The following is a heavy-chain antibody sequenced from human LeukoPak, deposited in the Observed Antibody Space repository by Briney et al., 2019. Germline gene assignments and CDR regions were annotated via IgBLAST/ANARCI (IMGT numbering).Heavy chain of an antibody. CDR1: GFTFSSYA. CDR3: AKVDGYSSSWSFDY. CDR2: ISGSGGST. J-gene: IGHJ4*02. V-gene: IGHV3-23*01. D-gene: IGHD6-13*01. Sequence: PGRSLRLSCAASGFTFSSYAMSWVRQAPGKGLEWVSAISGSGGSTYYADSVKGRFTISRDNSKNTLYLQMNSLRAEDTAVYYCAKVDGYSSSWSFDYWGQGTLVTVSS.